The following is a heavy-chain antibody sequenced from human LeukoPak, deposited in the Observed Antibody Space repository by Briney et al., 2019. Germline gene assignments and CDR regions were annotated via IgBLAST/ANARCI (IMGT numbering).Heavy chain of an antibody. CDR1: GDSVSSNSAA. Sequence: SQTLSLTCAISGDSVSSNSAAWNWLRQSPSRGLQWQGRTYYRSKWYNDYAVSVKSLITINPDTSKNQFSLQLNSVTHEDTAVYYCARGQSPGSLLDYWGQGTLVTVSS. CDR2: TYYRSKWYN. D-gene: IGHD5/OR15-5a*01. V-gene: IGHV6-1*01. CDR3: ARGQSPGSLLDY. J-gene: IGHJ4*02.